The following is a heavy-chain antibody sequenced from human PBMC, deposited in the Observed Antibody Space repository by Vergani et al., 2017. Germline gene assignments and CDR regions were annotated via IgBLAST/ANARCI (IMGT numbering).Heavy chain of an antibody. CDR3: ARAVYHLRYCSGGSCYSFDY. CDR1: GYTFTSYG. D-gene: IGHD2-15*01. CDR2: ISAYNGNT. V-gene: IGHV1-18*04. Sequence: QVQLVQSGAEVKKPGASVKVSCKASGYTFTSYGISWVRQAPGQGLEWMGWISAYNGNTNNAQKLQGRVTMTTDTSTSSAYMELRGLRSDDTAVYYCARAVYHLRYCSGGSCYSFDYWGQGTLVTVSS. J-gene: IGHJ4*02.